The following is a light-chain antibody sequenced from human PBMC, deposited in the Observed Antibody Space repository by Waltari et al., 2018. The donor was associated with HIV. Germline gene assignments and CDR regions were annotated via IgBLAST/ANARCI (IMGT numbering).Light chain of an antibody. Sequence: EIVMTQSPATLSVSPGKTATLSCRASQSVANNLAWYQQKPGQTPRLLLYGASTRATGSAPRCSGSGSGTNFALTITSLQSEDVAVYYCQQYNNWPWFTFGQGTKLEIK. CDR3: QQYNNWPWFT. CDR2: GAS. V-gene: IGKV3-15*01. J-gene: IGKJ2*01. CDR1: QSVANN.